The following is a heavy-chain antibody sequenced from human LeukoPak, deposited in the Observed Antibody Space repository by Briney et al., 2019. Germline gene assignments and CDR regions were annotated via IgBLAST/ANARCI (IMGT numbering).Heavy chain of an antibody. J-gene: IGHJ4*02. V-gene: IGHV4-59*01. D-gene: IGHD2-2*01. CDR3: ARNLRYSSRGIDH. CDR2: IHYDGSA. Sequence: DIHYDGSANYSPSLKSRVTIVVDTSKNQFSLKMNSVTAADTAVYYCARNLRYSSRGIDHWGQGTLVTVSS.